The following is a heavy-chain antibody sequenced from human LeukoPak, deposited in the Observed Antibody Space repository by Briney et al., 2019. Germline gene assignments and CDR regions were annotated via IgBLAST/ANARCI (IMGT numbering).Heavy chain of an antibody. CDR3: AKGLIYDSSGYYSSDYFDY. V-gene: IGHV3-30*02. J-gene: IGHJ4*02. Sequence: GGSLRLSCAASGFTFSSYGMHWVRQAPGKGLEWVAFIRYDGSNKYYAGSVKGRFTISRDNSKNTLYLQMNSLRAEDTAVYYCAKGLIYDSSGYYSSDYFDYWGQGTLVTVSS. D-gene: IGHD3-22*01. CDR1: GFTFSSYG. CDR2: IRYDGSNK.